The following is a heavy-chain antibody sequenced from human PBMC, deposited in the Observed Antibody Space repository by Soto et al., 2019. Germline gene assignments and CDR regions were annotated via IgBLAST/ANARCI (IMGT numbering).Heavy chain of an antibody. J-gene: IGHJ4*02. CDR1: GRSMTTGSYF. Sequence: PSETLSLTGNVSGRSMTTGSYFWSWIRQPPGKGLEWIGYVFRSGSVNYSPSFKSRVTISIDTSKNQFSLMLKSVTAADTAVYFCARARNRYFDYWGQGALVTVSS. CDR3: ARARNRYFDY. CDR2: VFRSGSV. V-gene: IGHV4-61*01. D-gene: IGHD1-1*01.